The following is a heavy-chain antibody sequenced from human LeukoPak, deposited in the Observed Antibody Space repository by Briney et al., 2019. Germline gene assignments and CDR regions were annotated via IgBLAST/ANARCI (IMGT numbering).Heavy chain of an antibody. CDR3: ARDRVAGPYYYYYYGMDV. Sequence: GGSLRLSCAASGFTFSSYAMSWVRQAPGKGLEWVSAISGSGGSTYYADPVKGRFTISRDNSKNTLYLQMNSLRAEDTAVYYCARDRVAGPYYYYYYGMDVWGQGTTVTVSS. CDR1: GFTFSSYA. CDR2: ISGSGGST. V-gene: IGHV3-23*01. D-gene: IGHD6-19*01. J-gene: IGHJ6*02.